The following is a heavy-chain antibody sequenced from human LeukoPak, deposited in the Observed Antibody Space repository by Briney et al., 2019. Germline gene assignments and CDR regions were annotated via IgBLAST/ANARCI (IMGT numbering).Heavy chain of an antibody. CDR2: MYVSGST. Sequence: KASEILSLTCTVSGGSFSSDYWSWIRKPTGKGLEWFGRMYVSGSTNYNPSLKSRVTMSLDTSKNQFSLKLNSVTAADTAVYYCARDSCRSTSCYNNWFDPWGQGTLVTVSS. J-gene: IGHJ5*02. V-gene: IGHV4-4*07. CDR3: ARDSCRSTSCYNNWFDP. D-gene: IGHD2-2*01. CDR1: GGSFSSDY.